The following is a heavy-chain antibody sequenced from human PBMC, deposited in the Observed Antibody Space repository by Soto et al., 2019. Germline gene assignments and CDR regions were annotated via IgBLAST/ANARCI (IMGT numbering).Heavy chain of an antibody. V-gene: IGHV1-69*13. D-gene: IGHD2-15*01. Sequence: SVKVSCKTSGGTFSSYAISWVRQAPGQGLEWTGGIIPIFGTANYAQKFQGRVTITADESTSTAYMELSSLRSEDTAVYYCAGRYCSGGSCYPDYYGMDVWGQGTTVTVSS. CDR3: AGRYCSGGSCYPDYYGMDV. CDR2: IIPIFGTA. J-gene: IGHJ6*02. CDR1: GGTFSSYA.